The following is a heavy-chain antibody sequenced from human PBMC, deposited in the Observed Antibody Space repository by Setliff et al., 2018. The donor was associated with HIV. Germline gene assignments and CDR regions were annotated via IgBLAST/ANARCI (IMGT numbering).Heavy chain of an antibody. CDR2: ISNNGNAK. CDR1: PLTFTKYA. V-gene: IGHV3-30*04. CDR3: TRDQNAIAAFERFDP. J-gene: IGHJ5*02. Sequence: GGSLRLSCAGSPLTFTKYAMHWVRQAPGQGLEWVAAISNNGNAKYYADSVKGRVIISRDNSKNTLYLEMSGLGPDDTALYYCTRDQNAIAAFERFDPWGQGTQVTVSS. D-gene: IGHD3-9*01.